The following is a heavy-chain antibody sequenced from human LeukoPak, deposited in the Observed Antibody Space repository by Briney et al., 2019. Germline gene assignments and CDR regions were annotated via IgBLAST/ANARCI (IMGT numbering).Heavy chain of an antibody. Sequence: PGGSLRLSCAASGFTFSSYGMSWVRQAPGKGLEWVSAISGSGGSTYYADSVKGRFTISRDNSKNTLYLQMNSLRAEDTAVYYCAKTPLNYYGSGSDYFDYWGQGTLVTVSS. CDR2: ISGSGGST. D-gene: IGHD3-10*01. CDR3: AKTPLNYYGSGSDYFDY. J-gene: IGHJ4*02. V-gene: IGHV3-23*01. CDR1: GFTFSSYG.